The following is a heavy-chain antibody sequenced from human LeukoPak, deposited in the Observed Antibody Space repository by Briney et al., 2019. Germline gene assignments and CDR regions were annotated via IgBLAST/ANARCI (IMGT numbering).Heavy chain of an antibody. CDR1: GDSVSSNSAA. Sequence: SQTLSLTCAISGDSVSSNSAAWNWLRQSPSRGLEWLGRTYYRSKWYNDYAVSVKSRITINPDTSKNQFSLQLNSVTPEDTAIYYCARASYASFGNWGQGALVTVSS. CDR3: ARASYASFGN. D-gene: IGHD4-17*01. J-gene: IGHJ4*02. V-gene: IGHV6-1*01. CDR2: TYYRSKWYN.